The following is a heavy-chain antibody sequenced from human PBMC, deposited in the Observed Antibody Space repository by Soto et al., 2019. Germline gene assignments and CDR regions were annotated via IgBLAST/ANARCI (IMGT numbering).Heavy chain of an antibody. CDR1: GFTFSSYS. CDR2: ISGSGGST. J-gene: IGHJ3*02. Sequence: PWESXRLSCSASGFTFSSYSIIWFRQAPGKGLEWVSAISGSGGSTYYADSVNGRFTISRDNSKNTLYLQMNSLRAEDTAVYYCAKETRNDFDIWGQGTMVTVSS. V-gene: IGHV3-23*01. D-gene: IGHD2-2*01. CDR3: AKETRNDFDI.